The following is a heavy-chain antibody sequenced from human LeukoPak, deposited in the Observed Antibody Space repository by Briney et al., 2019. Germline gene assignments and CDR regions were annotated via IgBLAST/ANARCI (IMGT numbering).Heavy chain of an antibody. CDR2: IYTSGST. CDR1: GGSISSYY. D-gene: IGHD3-10*01. J-gene: IGHJ4*02. CDR3: ARGGLTMVRGRAFDY. Sequence: SETLSLTCTVSGGSISSYYWSWIRQPPGKGLEWIGYIYTSGSTNYNPSLKSRVTISVDTSKNQFSLKLSSVTAADTAVYYCARGGLTMVRGRAFDYWGQGTLVTVSS. V-gene: IGHV4-4*09.